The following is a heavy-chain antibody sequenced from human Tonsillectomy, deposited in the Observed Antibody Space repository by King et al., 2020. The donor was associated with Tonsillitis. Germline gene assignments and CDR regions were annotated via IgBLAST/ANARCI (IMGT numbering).Heavy chain of an antibody. D-gene: IGHD2-8*01. Sequence: QLQLQESGPGLVKPSETLSLTCTVSGGSISSDYWSWIRQPPGKGLEWIGYIFSSGTTNYNPSLQSRVTISVDTSKNQFSLKLSSVTAADTAVYYCARYAMAPTDAFDIWDQGTMVTVSS. J-gene: IGHJ3*02. CDR3: ARYAMAPTDAFDI. CDR2: IFSSGTT. CDR1: GGSISSDY. V-gene: IGHV4-59*08.